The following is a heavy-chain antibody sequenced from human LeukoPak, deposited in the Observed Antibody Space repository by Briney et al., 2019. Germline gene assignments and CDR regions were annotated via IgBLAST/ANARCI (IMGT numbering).Heavy chain of an antibody. CDR1: GYSISRGYY. Sequence: SETLSLTCVVSGYSISRGYYWGWIRQPPGKGLEWIGSIYHSGSTYYNPSLKTRVTISIDTSKNQFALKLRSVTAADTAVYYCARNSVLTMYPISEEGWFDPWGQGTLVTVSS. CDR3: ARNSVLTMYPISEEGWFDP. CDR2: IYHSGST. J-gene: IGHJ5*02. V-gene: IGHV4-38-2*01. D-gene: IGHD2-8*01.